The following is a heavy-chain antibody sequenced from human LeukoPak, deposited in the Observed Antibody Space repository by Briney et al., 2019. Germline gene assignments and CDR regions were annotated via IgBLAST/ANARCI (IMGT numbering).Heavy chain of an antibody. CDR2: LIPIFGIA. J-gene: IGHJ4*02. CDR1: GGTFSSYA. D-gene: IGHD3-22*01. V-gene: IGHV1-69*04. Sequence: ASVKVSCKASGGTFSSYAISWVRQAPGQGLEWMGRLIPIFGIANYAQKFQGRVTITADKSTSTAYMERSSLRSEYTAVYYCARDPDDSSGYYYDNFDYWGQGTLVTVSS. CDR3: ARDPDDSSGYYYDNFDY.